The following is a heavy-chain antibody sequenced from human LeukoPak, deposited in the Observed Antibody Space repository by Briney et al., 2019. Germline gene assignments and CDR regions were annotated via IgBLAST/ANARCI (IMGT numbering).Heavy chain of an antibody. D-gene: IGHD3-10*01. Sequence: PSETLSLTCTVSGGSISSSSHYWAWIRQPPGKGLEWIGSIYYSGTTYYNPSLKSRVTISVDTSKNQFSLNLSSVTAADTAVYSCASEKKTYCSGSGSCPETNWFDPWGQGTLVTVSS. CDR2: IYYSGTT. J-gene: IGHJ5*02. CDR3: ASEKKTYCSGSGSCPETNWFDP. V-gene: IGHV4-39*01. CDR1: GGSISSSSHY.